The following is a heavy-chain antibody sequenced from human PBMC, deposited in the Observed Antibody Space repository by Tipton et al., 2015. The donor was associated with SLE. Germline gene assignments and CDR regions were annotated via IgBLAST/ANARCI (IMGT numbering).Heavy chain of an antibody. CDR2: IYYSGST. CDR1: GGSISSGSYY. J-gene: IGHJ4*02. V-gene: IGHV4-30-4*01. D-gene: IGHD3-22*01. Sequence: TLSLTCTVSGGSISSGSYYWSWIRQPPGKGLEWIGYIYYSGSTYYNPSLKSRVTISVDTSKNQFSLKLSSVTAADTAVYYCAREVHYYDSSGYPDYWGQGTLVTVSS. CDR3: AREVHYYDSSGYPDY.